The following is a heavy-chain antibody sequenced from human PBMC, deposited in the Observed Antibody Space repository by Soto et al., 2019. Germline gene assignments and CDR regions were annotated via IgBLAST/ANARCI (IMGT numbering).Heavy chain of an antibody. CDR2: ISSSSSYI. J-gene: IGHJ4*02. CDR1: GFTFSSYS. D-gene: IGHD4-17*01. Sequence: LRLSCAASGFTFSSYSMNWVRQAPGKGLEWVSSISSSSSYIYYADSVKGRFTISRDNAKNSLYLQMNSLRAEDTAVYYCARARYGDYALHYWGQGTLVTVSS. CDR3: ARARYGDYALHY. V-gene: IGHV3-21*01.